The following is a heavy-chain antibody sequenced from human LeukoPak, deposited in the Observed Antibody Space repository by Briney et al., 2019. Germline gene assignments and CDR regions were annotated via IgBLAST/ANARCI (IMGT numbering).Heavy chain of an antibody. CDR1: GFTFSSYE. CDR3: ASDYYDRSQY. Sequence: PGGSLRLSCAASGFTFSSYEMNWVRQAPGKGLEWVSYISSTGSTIYYADSVKGRFTISRDNAKNSLYLQMNSLRAEDTAVYYYASDYYDRSQYWGQGTLVTVSS. D-gene: IGHD3-22*01. V-gene: IGHV3-48*03. J-gene: IGHJ4*02. CDR2: ISSTGSTI.